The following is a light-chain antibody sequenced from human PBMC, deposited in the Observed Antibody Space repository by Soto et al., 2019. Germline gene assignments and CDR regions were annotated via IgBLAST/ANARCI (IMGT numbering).Light chain of an antibody. J-gene: IGLJ1*01. CDR3: SSYTGSSPYV. CDR1: SSDVGGYNY. Sequence: QSALTQPASVSGSPEQSITISCTGTSSDVGGYNYVSWYHQHPGKAPKLMIYDVSNRPSGVSNRFSGSKSGNRASLTISGVQAEDEDDYDCSSYTGSSPYVFGTGTKLAVL. CDR2: DVS. V-gene: IGLV2-14*01.